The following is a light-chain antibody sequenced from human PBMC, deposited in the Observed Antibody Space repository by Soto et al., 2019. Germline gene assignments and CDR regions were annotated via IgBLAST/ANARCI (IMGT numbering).Light chain of an antibody. V-gene: IGLV2-23*02. Sequence: QSALTQPASVSGSPGQSITISCTGTSSDVGSHNLASWYQQHPGQAPKLMIYEVSKRPLGLSARFSASKSGNTASLTISGLQDDDEAVYYRCSYGVARTVFGGGTQLTVL. CDR3: CSYGVARTV. CDR1: SSDVGSHNL. J-gene: IGLJ7*01. CDR2: EVS.